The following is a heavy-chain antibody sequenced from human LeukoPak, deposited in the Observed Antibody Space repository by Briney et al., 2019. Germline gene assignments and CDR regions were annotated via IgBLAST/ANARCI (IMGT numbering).Heavy chain of an antibody. Sequence: ASVKVSCKASGYTFIGYYIHWVRQAPGQGLEWMGWINPNDVGTYYAQKLQGRVTMTMDTCISTAYMEVSRLRSDDTAVYYCARAVLVVGATQEGYWGQGTLVTVSS. J-gene: IGHJ4*02. CDR2: INPNDVGT. V-gene: IGHV1-2*02. CDR3: ARAVLVVGATQEGY. CDR1: GYTFIGYY. D-gene: IGHD2-15*01.